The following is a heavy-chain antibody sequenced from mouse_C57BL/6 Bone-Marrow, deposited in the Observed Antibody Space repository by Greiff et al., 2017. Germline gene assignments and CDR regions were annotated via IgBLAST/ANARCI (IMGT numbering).Heavy chain of an antibody. CDR3: AIKAFYYYGSSWYFDV. J-gene: IGHJ1*03. CDR1: GYTFTSYW. Sequence: QVQLQQPGAELVKPGASVKVSCKASGYTFTSYWMHWVKQRPGQGLEWIGRIHPYDCDTNYNQKFKGKATLTVDKSSSTAYMQLSSRTSEDSAVYYCAIKAFYYYGSSWYFDVWGTGTTVTVSA. CDR2: IHPYDCDT. V-gene: IGHV1-74*01. D-gene: IGHD1-1*01.